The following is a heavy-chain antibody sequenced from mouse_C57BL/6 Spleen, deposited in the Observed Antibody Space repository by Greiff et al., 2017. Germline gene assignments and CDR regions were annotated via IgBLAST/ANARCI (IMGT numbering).Heavy chain of an antibody. CDR1: GYTFTDYY. D-gene: IGHD1-1*01. J-gene: IGHJ2*01. Sequence: EVHLQQSGPELVKPGASVKISCKASGYTFTDYYMNWVKQSHGKSLEWIGDINPNNGGTSYNQKFKGKATLTVDKSSSTAYMELRSLASEDSAVYYCARSGYYGSSYFDYWGQGTTLTVSS. V-gene: IGHV1-26*01. CDR3: ARSGYYGSSYFDY. CDR2: INPNNGGT.